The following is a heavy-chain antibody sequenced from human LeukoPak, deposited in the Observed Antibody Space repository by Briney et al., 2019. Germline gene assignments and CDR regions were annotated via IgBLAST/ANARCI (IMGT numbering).Heavy chain of an antibody. V-gene: IGHV3-30*02. J-gene: IGHJ4*02. CDR3: VKDYRSGSYMGHFDY. CDR1: GFTFSSYA. CDR2: IRYDGTNK. Sequence: GGSLRLSCAASGFTFSSYAMHWVRQAPGKGLEWVTFIRYDGTNKYYADSVKGRFTISRDNSKNTLYLQMNSLRAEDSAVYYCVKDYRSGSYMGHFDYWGQGTLVTVSS. D-gene: IGHD6-19*01.